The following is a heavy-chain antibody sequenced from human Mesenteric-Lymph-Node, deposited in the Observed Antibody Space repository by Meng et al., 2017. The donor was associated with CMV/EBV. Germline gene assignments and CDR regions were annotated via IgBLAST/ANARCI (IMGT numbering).Heavy chain of an antibody. CDR2: MNPIRGNT. J-gene: IGHJ4*02. Sequence: ASVKVSCKTSGYSFTSYDINWVRQSTGQGLEWLGWMNPIRGNTQYAQKFEGRVSMTRDTSTSTAHLELTSLTTEDTAVYYCTRGLRIVGTALAFWGQGTPVTVSS. CDR3: TRGLRIVGTALAF. V-gene: IGHV1-8*01. D-gene: IGHD3-22*01. CDR1: GYSFTSYD.